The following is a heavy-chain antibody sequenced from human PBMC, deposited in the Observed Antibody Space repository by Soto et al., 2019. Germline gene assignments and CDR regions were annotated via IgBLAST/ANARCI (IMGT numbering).Heavy chain of an antibody. D-gene: IGHD2-2*01. CDR2: INAGNGNT. CDR3: ARNEPSLVVVPAASSYYYYYGMDV. V-gene: IGHV1-3*01. Sequence: ASVKVSCKASGYTFTSYAMHWARQAPGQRLEWMGWINAGNGNTKYSQKFQGRVTITRDTSASTAYMGLSSLRSEDTAVYYCARNEPSLVVVPAASSYYYYYGMDVWGQGTTVTVSS. J-gene: IGHJ6*02. CDR1: GYTFTSYA.